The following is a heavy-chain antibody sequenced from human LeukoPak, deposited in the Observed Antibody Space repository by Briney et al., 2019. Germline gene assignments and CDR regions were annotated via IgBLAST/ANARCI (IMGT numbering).Heavy chain of an antibody. Sequence: GGSLRLSCAASGFTFSRYAMHWVRQAPGKGLEYVSAITRDGGSTFYANSVNGRFTISRDNSKNTLYLQMNSLRAEDTAVYYCARGVGYCSDWGQGTLVTVSS. CDR1: GFTFSRYA. CDR3: ARGVGYCSD. J-gene: IGHJ4*02. CDR2: ITRDGGST. V-gene: IGHV3-64*01. D-gene: IGHD2-15*01.